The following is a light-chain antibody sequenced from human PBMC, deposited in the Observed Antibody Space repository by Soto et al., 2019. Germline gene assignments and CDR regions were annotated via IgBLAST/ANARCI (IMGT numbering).Light chain of an antibody. CDR2: GAS. V-gene: IGKV3-20*01. J-gene: IGKJ5*01. CDR3: QQYGGSPPTT. Sequence: EIVLTQSPGTLSLSPGERATLSCRASQSFSSNYLAWYQQKPAQAPRLLIYGASNRATGIPDRFSGSGSGTDFTLTISRLEPEDFAVYYCQQYGGSPPTTFGQGTRREI. CDR1: QSFSSNY.